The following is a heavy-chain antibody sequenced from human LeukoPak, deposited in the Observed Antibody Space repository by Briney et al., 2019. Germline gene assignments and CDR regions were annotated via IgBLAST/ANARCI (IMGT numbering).Heavy chain of an antibody. J-gene: IGHJ4*02. Sequence: PSETLSLTCTVSGGSISSYYWSWIRQPPGKGLEWIGYIYYSGSTNYNPSLKSRVTISVDTSKNQFSLKLSSVTAADTAVYYCARDNSGSLGVFDYWGQGTLVTASS. CDR1: GGSISSYY. V-gene: IGHV4-59*12. CDR2: IYYSGST. D-gene: IGHD6-13*01. CDR3: ARDNSGSLGVFDY.